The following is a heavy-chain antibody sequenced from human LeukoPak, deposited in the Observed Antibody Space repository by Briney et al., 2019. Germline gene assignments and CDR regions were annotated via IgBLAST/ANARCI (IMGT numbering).Heavy chain of an antibody. Sequence: KSAETLSLTCTVSGGSISSGGYYWSWIRQHPGKGLEWIGYIYYSGSTYYNPSLKSRVTISVDTSKNQFSLKLSSVTAADTAVYYCARGNTGYSSSWYLDYWGQGTMVTVSS. J-gene: IGHJ4*02. CDR1: GGSISSGGYY. CDR2: IYYSGST. CDR3: ARGNTGYSSSWYLDY. V-gene: IGHV4-31*03. D-gene: IGHD6-13*01.